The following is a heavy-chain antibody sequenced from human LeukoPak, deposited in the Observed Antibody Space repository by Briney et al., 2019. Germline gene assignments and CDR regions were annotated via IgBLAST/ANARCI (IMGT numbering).Heavy chain of an antibody. Sequence: GGSLRLSCAASGFTFSTYVMSWVRQTPERGPEWVSAISDTGGNTFYADSVKGRFTISRDNSKNTLYLQMNSLRAEDTAIYYCAKGRTNDYWGQVPLVTVS. V-gene: IGHV3-23*01. J-gene: IGHJ4*02. D-gene: IGHD1/OR15-1a*01. CDR2: ISDTGGNT. CDR1: GFTFSTYV. CDR3: AKGRTNDY.